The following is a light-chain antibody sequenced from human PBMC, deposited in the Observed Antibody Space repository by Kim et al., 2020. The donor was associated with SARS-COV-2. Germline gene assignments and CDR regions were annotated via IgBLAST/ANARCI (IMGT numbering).Light chain of an antibody. Sequence: ASVGDRVTSTCRASETINKYLNWYQQQSGKAPKLLIYSTSNLQTGVPSRFVGGGTGTEFTLTISALQPEDFASYYCQQNYETPYTFGQGTKLEI. J-gene: IGKJ2*01. CDR2: STS. CDR1: ETINKY. CDR3: QQNYETPYT. V-gene: IGKV1-39*01.